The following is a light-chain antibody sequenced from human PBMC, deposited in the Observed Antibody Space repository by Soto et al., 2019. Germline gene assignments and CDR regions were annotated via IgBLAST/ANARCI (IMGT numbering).Light chain of an antibody. CDR1: SSDVGTYNL. J-gene: IGLJ1*01. V-gene: IGLV2-23*03. CDR3: YSFAGSNTFSYV. CDR2: EGT. Sequence: QSALTRPASVSVSPGQSITSSCTGPSSDVGTYNLVSWYQQHPDKAPKVILYEGTKRPSGVSPRFSGSQSGNTASLTISGLQAEEEAVYFCYSFAGSNTFSYVFGPGTKVTVL.